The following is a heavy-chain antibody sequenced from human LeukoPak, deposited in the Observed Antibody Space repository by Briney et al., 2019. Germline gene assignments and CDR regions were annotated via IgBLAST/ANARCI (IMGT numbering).Heavy chain of an antibody. CDR2: ISRSGSSI. Sequence: PGGSLRLSCAASGFTFSDYYMTWIRQAPGKGLEWVSYISRSGSSIYYADSVKGRFTISRDNAKKSLYLQMDSLRAEDTAVYYCAKGVGYCSSTSCRGAFDIWGQGTMVTVSS. J-gene: IGHJ3*02. D-gene: IGHD2-2*01. CDR1: GFTFSDYY. CDR3: AKGVGYCSSTSCRGAFDI. V-gene: IGHV3-11*04.